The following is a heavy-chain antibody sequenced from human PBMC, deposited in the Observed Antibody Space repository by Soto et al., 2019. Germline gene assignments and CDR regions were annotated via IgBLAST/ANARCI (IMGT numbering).Heavy chain of an antibody. CDR2: ISSSGSTI. Sequence: QVQLVESGGGLVKPGGSLRLSCAASGFTFSDYYMSWIRQAPGKGLEWVSYISSSGSTIYYADSVKGRFTISRDNAKNSLYLQMNSLRAEDTAVYYCARGGKTYYDFWSGYSGAYYYYGMDVWGQGTTVTVSS. D-gene: IGHD3-3*01. J-gene: IGHJ6*02. CDR1: GFTFSDYY. V-gene: IGHV3-11*01. CDR3: ARGGKTYYDFWSGYSGAYYYYGMDV.